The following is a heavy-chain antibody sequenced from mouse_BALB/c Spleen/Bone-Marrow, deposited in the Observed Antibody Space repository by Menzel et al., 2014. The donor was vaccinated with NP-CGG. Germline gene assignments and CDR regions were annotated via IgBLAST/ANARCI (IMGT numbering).Heavy chain of an antibody. CDR2: SNPSNGGS. CDR3: TRSNYGYWYFDV. D-gene: IGHD1-1*01. J-gene: IGHJ1*01. CDR1: GYTFSNYY. V-gene: IGHV1S81*02. Sequence: VQLQQSGAELVKPGASVKLSCKASGYTFSNYYMYWVKQRPGQGLEWIGESNPSNGGSNFNEKFKSKATLTVDKSSSTAYMQLSSLTSEDSAVYYCTRSNYGYWYFDVWGAGPTVTVPS.